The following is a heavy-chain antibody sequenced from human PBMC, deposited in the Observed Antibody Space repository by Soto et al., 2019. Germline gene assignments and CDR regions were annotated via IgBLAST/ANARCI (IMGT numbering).Heavy chain of an antibody. CDR3: PKVVYDSSGYPDY. D-gene: IGHD3-22*01. V-gene: IGHV3-23*01. J-gene: IGHJ4*02. CDR2: ICGSCGST. Sequence: PGGSLRLSCAASGFTFSSYAMSWVRQAPGKGLEWVSAICGSCGSTYYADSVKGRFTISRDNSKNTLYLQNNSLRAAATAVYYCPKVVYDSSGYPDYWGQGTLVTVSS. CDR1: GFTFSSYA.